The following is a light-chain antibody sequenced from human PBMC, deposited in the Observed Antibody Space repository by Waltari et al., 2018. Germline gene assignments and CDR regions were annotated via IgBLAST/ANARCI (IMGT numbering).Light chain of an antibody. CDR1: SSDVGGYNY. V-gene: IGLV2-14*03. Sequence: QSALTQPASVSGSPGQSITISCTGTSSDVGGYNYVSWYQQHPGKAPKLMIYDVSNRPSGVSNRFSGSKSGNTASLTISGLQAEDAADYYCSSYTSTSTVLFGGGTILTVL. J-gene: IGLJ2*01. CDR3: SSYTSTSTVL. CDR2: DVS.